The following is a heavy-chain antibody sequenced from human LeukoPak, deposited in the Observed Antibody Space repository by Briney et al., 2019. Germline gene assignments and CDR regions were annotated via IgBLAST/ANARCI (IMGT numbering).Heavy chain of an antibody. J-gene: IGHJ5*02. CDR3: ARRRGSYGGWFDP. CDR2: INHSGST. Sequence: PSETLSLTCAVYGGSFSGYYWSWIRQPPGKGLEWIGEINHSGSTNYNPSLKSRVTISVDTSKNQFSLKLSSVTAADTAVYYCARRRGSYGGWFDPWGQGTLVTVSS. D-gene: IGHD1-26*01. V-gene: IGHV4-34*01. CDR1: GGSFSGYY.